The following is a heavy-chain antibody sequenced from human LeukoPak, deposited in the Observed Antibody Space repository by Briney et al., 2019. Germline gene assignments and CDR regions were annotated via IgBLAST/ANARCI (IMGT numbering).Heavy chain of an antibody. Sequence: SETLSLTCTVSGGSISSYYWSWIRQPPGKGLEWIGYIYYSGSTNYNPSLKSRVTISVDTSKNQFSLKLSSVTAADTAVYYCARHGPYYGSGSYPGYWGQGTLVTVSS. CDR2: IYYSGST. D-gene: IGHD3-10*01. J-gene: IGHJ4*02. CDR1: GGSISSYY. CDR3: ARHGPYYGSGSYPGY. V-gene: IGHV4-59*08.